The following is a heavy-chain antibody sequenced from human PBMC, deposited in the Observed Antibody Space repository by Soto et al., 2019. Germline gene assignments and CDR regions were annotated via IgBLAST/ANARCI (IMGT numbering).Heavy chain of an antibody. CDR2: ISYDGSNK. D-gene: IGHD6-19*01. Sequence: PGGSLRLSGAASGFTFSSYGMHWVRQAPGKGLQWVAVISYDGSNKYYADSVKGRFTISRDNSKNTLYLQMSSLRAEDTAVYYCVEDGSSGWPYYYGMDVWGQGTTVTVSS. V-gene: IGHV3-30*18. CDR1: GFTFSSYG. J-gene: IGHJ6*02. CDR3: VEDGSSGWPYYYGMDV.